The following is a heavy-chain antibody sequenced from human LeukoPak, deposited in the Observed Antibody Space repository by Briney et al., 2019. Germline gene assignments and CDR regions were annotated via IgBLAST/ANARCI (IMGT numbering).Heavy chain of an antibody. V-gene: IGHV4-59*01. D-gene: IGHD3-10*01. Sequence: SETLSLTCTASGGSISSYYWSWIRQPPGKGLEWIGYIYYSGSTNYNPSLKSRVTISVDTSKNQFSLKLSSVIAADTAVYYCARYAITNTKTRKSALFDYWGQGTLVTVSS. CDR1: GGSISSYY. CDR3: ARYAITNTKTRKSALFDY. CDR2: IYYSGST. J-gene: IGHJ4*02.